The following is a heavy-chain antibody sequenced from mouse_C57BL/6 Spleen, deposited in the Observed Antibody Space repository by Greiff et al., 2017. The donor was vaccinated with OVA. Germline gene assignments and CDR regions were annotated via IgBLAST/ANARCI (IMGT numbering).Heavy chain of an antibody. V-gene: IGHV1-64*01. D-gene: IGHD3-3*01. Sequence: VKLQQPGAELVKPGASVKLSCKASGYTFTSYWMHWVKQRPGKGLEWIGMIHPHSGSTNYNETFKSKAPLTVDKSSSTDYMQLSSLTSEDSAFYYRARWGRGGYWGQGTTLTVSS. CDR3: ARWGRGGY. CDR1: GYTFTSYW. CDR2: IHPHSGST. J-gene: IGHJ2*01.